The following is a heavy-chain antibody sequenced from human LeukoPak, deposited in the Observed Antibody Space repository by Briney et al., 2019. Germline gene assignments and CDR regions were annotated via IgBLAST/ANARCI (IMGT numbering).Heavy chain of an antibody. CDR1: GFTFDDYA. Sequence: PGGSLRLSCAASGFTFDDYAMHWVRQAPGKGLEWVSLISGDGGSTYYADSVKGRFTVSRDNSKTSLYLQMNSLRTEDTALYYCAKDTRYSSTWYGVTYWGQGTLVTVSS. CDR2: ISGDGGST. D-gene: IGHD6-13*01. J-gene: IGHJ4*02. V-gene: IGHV3-43*02. CDR3: AKDTRYSSTWYGVTY.